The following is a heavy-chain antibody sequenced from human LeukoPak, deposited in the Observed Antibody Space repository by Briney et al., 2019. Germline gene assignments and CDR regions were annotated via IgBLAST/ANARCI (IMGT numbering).Heavy chain of an antibody. V-gene: IGHV4-61*01. Sequence: SETLSLTCTVSGYSISSGYYWGWIRQPPGKGLEWIGYIYYSGSTNYNPSLKSRVTISVDTSKNQFSLKLSSVTAADTAVYYCAREGGSSSPLDAFDIWGQGTMVTVSS. CDR3: AREGGSSSPLDAFDI. D-gene: IGHD6-13*01. CDR2: IYYSGST. J-gene: IGHJ3*02. CDR1: GYSISSGYY.